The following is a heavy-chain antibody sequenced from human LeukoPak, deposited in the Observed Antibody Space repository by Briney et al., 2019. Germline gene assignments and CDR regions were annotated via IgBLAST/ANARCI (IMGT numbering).Heavy chain of an antibody. CDR1: GYTLTELS. V-gene: IGHV1-24*01. D-gene: IGHD6-19*01. J-gene: IGHJ3*02. CDR2: FDPEDGET. CDR3: AKKWLGGYFDI. Sequence: ASVKVSCKVSGYTLTELSMHWVRQAPGKGLEWMGGFDPEDGETIYAQKFQGRVTMTRNTSISTAYMELSSLRSEDTAVYYCAKKWLGGYFDIWGQGTMVTVSS.